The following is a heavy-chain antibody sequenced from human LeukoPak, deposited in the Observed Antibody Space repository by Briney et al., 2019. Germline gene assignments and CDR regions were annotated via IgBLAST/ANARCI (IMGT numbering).Heavy chain of an antibody. CDR2: ISDDGSKI. CDR3: ARSMDV. J-gene: IGHJ6*04. CDR1: GSTFSTDA. V-gene: IGHV3-30*14. Sequence: GRPQRLSCAASGSTFSTDAMHWVRQAPGKGLEWVAVISDDGSKIYYADSVKGRFTISRNNSKNTLYLQMNSLRAEDTAVYYCARSMDVWGKGTTVTVSS.